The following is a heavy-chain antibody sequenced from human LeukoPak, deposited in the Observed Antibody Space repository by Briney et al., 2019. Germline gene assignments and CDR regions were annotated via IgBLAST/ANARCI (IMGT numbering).Heavy chain of an antibody. J-gene: IGHJ2*01. CDR2: IYYSGST. CDR1: GGSISSSSYH. Sequence: SETLSLTCTVSGGSISSSSYHWGWIRQPPGKGLEWIGSIYYSGSTYYNPSLKSRVTISVDTSKNQFSLKLSSVTAADTAVYYCASSGYNYWYFDLWGRGTLVTVSS. D-gene: IGHD3-3*01. V-gene: IGHV4-39*01. CDR3: ASSGYNYWYFDL.